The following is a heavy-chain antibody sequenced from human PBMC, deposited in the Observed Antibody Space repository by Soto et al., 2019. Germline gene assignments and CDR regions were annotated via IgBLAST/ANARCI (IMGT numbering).Heavy chain of an antibody. D-gene: IGHD3-9*01. CDR3: ARYLTGFGAFDI. CDR2: ISAYNGNT. V-gene: IGHV1-18*01. Sequence: QVQLVQSGAEVKKPGASVKVSCKASGYTFTSYGISWVRQAPGQRLEWMGWISAYNGNTNYAQKLQGRVTMTTDTATSTAYRGLRSLRSDGTAVYYCARYLTGFGAFDIWGQETMLTVSS. J-gene: IGHJ3*02. CDR1: GYTFTSYG.